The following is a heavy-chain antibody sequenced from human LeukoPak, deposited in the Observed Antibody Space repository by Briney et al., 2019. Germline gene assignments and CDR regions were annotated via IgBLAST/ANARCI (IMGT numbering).Heavy chain of an antibody. CDR3: ARVSTNDRRNAFDI. V-gene: IGHV3-64*01. CDR1: GFTFTNYA. J-gene: IGHJ3*02. D-gene: IGHD2-8*01. CDR2: ITGDGGYT. Sequence: GGSLRLSCAASGFTFTNYAMHWVRQAPGKGLEYVSAITGDGGYTYYANSVKGRFTISRDNSKKTLYLQMGSLRADDMAVYYCARVSTNDRRNAFDIWGQGTMVTVSS.